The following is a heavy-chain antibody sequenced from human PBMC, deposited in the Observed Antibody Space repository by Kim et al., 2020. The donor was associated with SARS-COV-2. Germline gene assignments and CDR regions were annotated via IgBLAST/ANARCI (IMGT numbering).Heavy chain of an antibody. Sequence: HPNPSLKSRVTISLDTSNRQFSLKLKSVIAADTAVYYCVTKRADSSGFIESWGQGTLVTVSS. D-gene: IGHD3-22*01. CDR3: VTKRADSSGFIES. V-gene: IGHV4-59*01. J-gene: IGHJ4*02.